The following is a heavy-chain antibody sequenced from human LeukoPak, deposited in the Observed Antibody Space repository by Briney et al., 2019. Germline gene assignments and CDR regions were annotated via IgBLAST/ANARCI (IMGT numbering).Heavy chain of an antibody. CDR1: GGSISSYY. J-gene: IGHJ3*02. Sequence: SQTLSLTCTVSGGSISSYYWSWIRQPPGKGLEWIGYIYYSGSTNYNPSLKSRVTISVDTSKNQFSLKLSSVTAADTAVYYCARAETPGAAFDIWGQGTMVTVSS. CDR3: ARAETPGAAFDI. D-gene: IGHD2-15*01. CDR2: IYYSGST. V-gene: IGHV4-59*01.